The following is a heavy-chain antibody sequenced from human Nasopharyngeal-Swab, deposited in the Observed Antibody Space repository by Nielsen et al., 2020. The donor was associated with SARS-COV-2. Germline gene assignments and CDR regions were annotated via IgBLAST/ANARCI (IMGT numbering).Heavy chain of an antibody. CDR2: INHSGST. J-gene: IGHJ4*02. Sequence: WIRQPPGKGLEWIGEINHSGSTNYDPSLKSRVTISVDTSKNQFSLKLSSVTAADTAVYYCARRGGWYFDYWGQGTLVTVSS. D-gene: IGHD6-19*01. CDR3: ARRGGWYFDY. V-gene: IGHV4-34*01.